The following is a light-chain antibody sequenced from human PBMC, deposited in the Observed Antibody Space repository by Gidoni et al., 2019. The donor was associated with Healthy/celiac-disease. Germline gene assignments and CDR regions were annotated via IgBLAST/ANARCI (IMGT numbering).Light chain of an antibody. V-gene: IGKV4-1*01. CDR2: WAS. CDR1: QSVLYSSNNKNY. CDR3: QQYYSTPWK. J-gene: IGKJ1*01. Sequence: DIVMSQSPDPLAVSLGERATINCKSSQSVLYSSNNKNYLAWYQQKPGQPPKLLIYWASTRESGVPDRFSGSGSGTDFTLTISSLQAEDVAVYYCQQYYSTPWKVXQGTKVEIK.